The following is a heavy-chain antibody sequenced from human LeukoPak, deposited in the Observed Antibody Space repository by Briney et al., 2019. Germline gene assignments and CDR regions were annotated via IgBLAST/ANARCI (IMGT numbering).Heavy chain of an antibody. J-gene: IGHJ3*02. CDR1: GGTFSSYA. CDR2: IIPILGIA. Sequence: GASVKVSCKASGGTFSSYAISWVRQAPGQGLEWMGRIIPILGIANYAQKFQGRVTITADKSTSTAYMELSSLRSEDTAVYYCASFSSSWQGDDAFDIWGQGTMVTVSS. V-gene: IGHV1-69*04. CDR3: ASFSSSWQGDDAFDI. D-gene: IGHD6-13*01.